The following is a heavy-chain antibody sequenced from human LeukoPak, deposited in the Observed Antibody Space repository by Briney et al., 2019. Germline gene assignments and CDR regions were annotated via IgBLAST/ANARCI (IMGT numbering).Heavy chain of an antibody. V-gene: IGHV3-21*01. J-gene: IGHJ4*02. CDR2: ISSSSSYI. D-gene: IGHD3-10*01. CDR3: ARDSGPEANYYGSGSYS. Sequence: PGGSLRLSCAASGFTFSSYSMNCVRQAPGKGLEWVSSISSSSSYIYYADSVKGRFTISRDNAKNSLYLQMNSLRAEDTAVYYCARDSGPEANYYGSGSYSGGQGTLVTVSS. CDR1: GFTFSSYS.